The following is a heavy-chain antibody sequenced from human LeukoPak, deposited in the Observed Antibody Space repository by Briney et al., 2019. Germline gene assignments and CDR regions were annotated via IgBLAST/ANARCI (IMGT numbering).Heavy chain of an antibody. CDR1: GFAFDIYS. Sequence: GGSLRLSCAASGFAFDIYSMNWVRQAPGKGLEWVSYISSSSGTIYYADSVKGRFTISRDNAKNSLFLQMNSLRAEDTAVYYCARVPGSSGWNYYFDYWGQGTLVTVSS. D-gene: IGHD6-19*01. V-gene: IGHV3-48*04. CDR2: ISSSSGTI. J-gene: IGHJ4*02. CDR3: ARVPGSSGWNYYFDY.